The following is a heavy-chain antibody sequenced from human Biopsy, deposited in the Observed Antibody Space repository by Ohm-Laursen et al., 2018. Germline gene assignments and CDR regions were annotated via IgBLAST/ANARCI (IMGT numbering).Heavy chain of an antibody. V-gene: IGHV1-24*01. Sequence: ASVKVSCKVSGYTLNELSTHWVRQVPGKGLEWMGGFAPENGKTVYAQNFQARVSLTEDTSTDTAYMELTSLRSEDTAVYYCAADINVWNVNYWGQGTQVTVSS. D-gene: IGHD1-1*01. CDR2: FAPENGKT. CDR1: GYTLNELS. J-gene: IGHJ4*02. CDR3: AADINVWNVNY.